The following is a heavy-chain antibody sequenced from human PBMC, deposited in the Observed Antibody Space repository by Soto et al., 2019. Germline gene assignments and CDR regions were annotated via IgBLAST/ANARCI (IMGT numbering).Heavy chain of an antibody. CDR3: ERHHSDFWFDP. V-gene: IGHV4-59*08. J-gene: IGHJ5*02. CDR1: GGSISSYY. D-gene: IGHD1-26*01. CDR2: IYHSGST. Sequence: SETLSLTCTVSGGSISSYYWSWIRQPPGKGLEWIGYIYHSGSTNYNPSLKSRVTISVDTSKNQFSLKLSSVTAADTAVYYCERHHSDFWFDPWCQGILVSVS.